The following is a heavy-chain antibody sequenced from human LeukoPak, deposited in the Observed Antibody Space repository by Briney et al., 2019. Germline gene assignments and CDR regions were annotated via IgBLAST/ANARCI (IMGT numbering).Heavy chain of an antibody. Sequence: ASVKVSCKASGYTFTGYYIHWVRQAHGQGLEWMGWINPNSGDTNYGQKFQGRVTMTRDTSIFTAYMELSRLRSDDTAVYYCGRDRLRLGYERTNWFDPWGQGTLVTVSS. CDR1: GYTFTGYY. V-gene: IGHV1-2*02. CDR3: GRDRLRLGYERTNWFDP. CDR2: INPNSGDT. J-gene: IGHJ5*02. D-gene: IGHD2-15*01.